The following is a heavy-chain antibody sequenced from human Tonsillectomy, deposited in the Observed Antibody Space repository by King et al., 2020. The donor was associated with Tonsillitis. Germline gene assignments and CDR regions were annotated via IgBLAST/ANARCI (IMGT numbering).Heavy chain of an antibody. Sequence: VQLVESGGGLVKPGGSLRLSCAASGFTFSDYYMSWIRQAPGKGLEWGSYISSSGSTIYYADSGKGRFTISRDNAKNSLYLQMNSLRAEDTAVYYCARGRFCSSTSCYTRFLVNYWGQGTLVTVSS. CDR1: GFTFSDYY. CDR2: ISSSGSTI. J-gene: IGHJ4*02. D-gene: IGHD2-2*02. CDR3: ARGRFCSSTSCYTRFLVNY. V-gene: IGHV3-11*01.